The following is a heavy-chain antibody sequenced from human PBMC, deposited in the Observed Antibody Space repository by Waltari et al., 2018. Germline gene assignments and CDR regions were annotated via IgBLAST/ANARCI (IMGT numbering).Heavy chain of an antibody. V-gene: IGHV1-69*08. CDR2: IIPIFGTA. CDR3: AAWDYQYYYYYGMDV. CDR1: GGTFSSYA. J-gene: IGHJ6*02. D-gene: IGHD1-26*01. Sequence: QVQLVQSGAEVKKPGSSVKVSCKASGGTFSSYAISWVRQAPGQGLEGMGRIIPIFGTANYAQKFQGRVTITADKSTSTAYMELSSLRSEDTAVYYCAAWDYQYYYYYGMDVWGQGTTVTVSS.